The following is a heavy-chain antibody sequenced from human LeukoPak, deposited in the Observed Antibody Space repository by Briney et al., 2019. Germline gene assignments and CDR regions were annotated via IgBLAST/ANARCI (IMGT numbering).Heavy chain of an antibody. J-gene: IGHJ4*02. CDR1: GGSISSGDYY. CDR2: IYYSGST. V-gene: IGHV4-30-4*01. Sequence: SQTLSLTCTVSGGSISSGDYYWSWIRQPLGKGLEWIGYIYYSGSTYYNPSLKSRVTISVDTSKNQFSLKLSSVTAADTAVYYCAREYTWYKVFDYWGQGTLVTVSS. CDR3: AREYTWYKVFDY. D-gene: IGHD1/OR15-1a*01.